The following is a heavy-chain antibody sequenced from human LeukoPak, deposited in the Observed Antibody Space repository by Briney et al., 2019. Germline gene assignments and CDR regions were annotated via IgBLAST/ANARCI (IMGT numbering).Heavy chain of an antibody. D-gene: IGHD3-10*02. CDR2: IRSGGNDI. J-gene: IGHJ6*04. Sequence: GGSLRLSCAASGFPFSDYGIHWVRQAPGKGLEWEAYIRSGGNDIFYADSVKGRFTISRDNSKNTLYLQMNSVRAGDRAVYYCAELGITMIGGVGGKGTTVTISS. CDR1: GFPFSDYG. V-gene: IGHV3-30*02. CDR3: AELGITMIGGV.